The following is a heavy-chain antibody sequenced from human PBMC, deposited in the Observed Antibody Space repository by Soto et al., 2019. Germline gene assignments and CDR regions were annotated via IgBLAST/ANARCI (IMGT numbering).Heavy chain of an antibody. CDR1: GGSISSYY. V-gene: IGHV4-59*08. J-gene: IGHJ4*02. CDR2: IYYSGST. D-gene: IGHD3-10*01. Sequence: SETLSLTCTVSGGSISSYYWSWIRQPPGKGLEWIGYIYYSGSTNYNPSLKSRVTISVDTSKNQFSLKLSSVTAADTAVYYCARHATNPSYYYGSGTSPDFDYWGPGTLVTVSS. CDR3: ARHATNPSYYYGSGTSPDFDY.